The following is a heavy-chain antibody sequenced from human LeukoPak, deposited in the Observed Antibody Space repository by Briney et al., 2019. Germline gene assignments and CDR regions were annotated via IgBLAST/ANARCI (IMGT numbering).Heavy chain of an antibody. Sequence: ASVKVSCKASGGTFSSYAISWVRQAPGQGLEWMGGIIPIFGTANYAQKFQGRVTITADESTSTAYMELSSLRSENTAVYYCARDRGIAVAGGTSEYWGQGTLVTVSS. CDR1: GGTFSSYA. V-gene: IGHV1-69*13. CDR2: IIPIFGTA. J-gene: IGHJ4*02. D-gene: IGHD6-19*01. CDR3: ARDRGIAVAGGTSEY.